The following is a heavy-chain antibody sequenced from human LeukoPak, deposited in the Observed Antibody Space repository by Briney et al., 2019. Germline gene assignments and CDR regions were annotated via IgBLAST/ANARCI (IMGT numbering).Heavy chain of an antibody. CDR2: IWYDGSNE. J-gene: IGHJ4*02. D-gene: IGHD6-19*01. V-gene: IGHV3-33*01. CDR3: ASSITVAGIIDY. CDR1: GFTFSSHG. Sequence: PGGSLRLSCAASGFTFSSHGMHWVRQAPGKGLEWVAVIWYDGSNEYYEDSVKGRFTISRDNSKNTLFLQMNALRAEDTAVYYCASSITVAGIIDYWDQGTPVTVSS.